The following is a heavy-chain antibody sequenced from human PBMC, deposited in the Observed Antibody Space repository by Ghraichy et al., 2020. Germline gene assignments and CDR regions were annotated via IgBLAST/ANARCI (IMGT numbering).Heavy chain of an antibody. CDR3: ARSDTSCNGDTCYGVLPY. V-gene: IGHV4-61*01. D-gene: IGHD2/OR15-2a*01. Sequence: SETLSLTCTVSGDSVSSDSHYWSWFRQPPGKGLEWIGYFYNSQNTYYNPSLKSRVTISPATSKKQFSLKLTSVTAADTAMYYCARSDTSCNGDTCYGVLPYWGRGTLVTVSS. CDR1: GDSVSSDSHY. CDR2: FYNSQNT. J-gene: IGHJ4*02.